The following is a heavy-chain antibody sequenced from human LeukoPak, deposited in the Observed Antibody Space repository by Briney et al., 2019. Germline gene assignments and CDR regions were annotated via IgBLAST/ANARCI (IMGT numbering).Heavy chain of an antibody. J-gene: IGHJ4*02. CDR1: GFSFSDSS. CDR2: ISGNSYWI. V-gene: IGHV3-21*01. Sequence: GGSLRLSCATSGFSFSDSSMAWVRPAPGKGLEWVSSISGNSYWIYYAGPVKDRFTISRDNARNSLYLEMERLSADDTAVYYCARGSILGATGYDWGQGTLVAVSS. CDR3: ARGSILGATGYD. D-gene: IGHD1-26*01.